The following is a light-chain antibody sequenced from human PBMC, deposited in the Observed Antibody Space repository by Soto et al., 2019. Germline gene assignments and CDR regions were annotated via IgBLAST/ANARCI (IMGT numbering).Light chain of an antibody. Sequence: EIVLTQSPGTLSLSPGERATLSCRASQSVSSSYLAWYQQKPGQAPRPLIYGASSRAIGIPDRFSGSGSGTDFTLTISRLEPKDFAVYYCQQYGSSPWTFGPGTKVEIK. V-gene: IGKV3-20*01. J-gene: IGKJ1*01. CDR2: GAS. CDR1: QSVSSSY. CDR3: QQYGSSPWT.